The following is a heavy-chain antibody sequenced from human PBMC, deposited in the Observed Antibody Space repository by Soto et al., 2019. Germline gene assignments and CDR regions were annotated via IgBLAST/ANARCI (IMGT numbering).Heavy chain of an antibody. CDR2: IYHSGST. CDR1: GGSISSSNW. V-gene: IGHV4-4*02. Sequence: QVQLQESGPGLVKPSGTLSLTCAVSGGSISSSNWWSWVRQPPGKGLEWIGEIYHSGSTNYNPSLKTRVTMSVDKSTNLSSLKLGSVTAADTAVYYCARVTYYYASSGHFDYWGQGTLVTVSS. D-gene: IGHD3-22*01. CDR3: ARVTYYYASSGHFDY. J-gene: IGHJ4*02.